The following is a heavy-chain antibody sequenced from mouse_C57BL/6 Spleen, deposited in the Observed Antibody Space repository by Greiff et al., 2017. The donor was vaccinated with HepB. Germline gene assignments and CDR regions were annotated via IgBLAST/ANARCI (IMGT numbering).Heavy chain of an antibody. CDR3: ARYGNYEAMDY. CDR1: GFTFTDYY. V-gene: IGHV7-3*01. J-gene: IGHJ4*01. D-gene: IGHD2-1*01. Sequence: EVKVVESGGGLVQPGGSLSLSCAASGFTFTDYYMSWVRQPPGKALEWLGFIRNKANGYTTEYSASVKGRFTISRDNSQSILYLQMNALRAEDSATYYCARYGNYEAMDYWGQGTSVTVSS. CDR2: IRNKANGYTT.